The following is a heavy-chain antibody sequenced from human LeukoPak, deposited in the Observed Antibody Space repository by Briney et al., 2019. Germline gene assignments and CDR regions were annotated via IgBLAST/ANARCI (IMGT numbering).Heavy chain of an antibody. CDR3: ARASLPDDSSGEYYFDY. J-gene: IGHJ4*02. CDR1: GDSVPSNSAA. D-gene: IGHD6-19*01. Sequence: SQTLSLTCAISGDSVPSNSAAWNWIRQSPSRGLEWLGRTYYRSKWYNDYAVSVKSRITINPDTSKNQFSLQLNSVTPEDTAVYYCARASLPDDSSGEYYFDYWGQGTLVTVSS. V-gene: IGHV6-1*01. CDR2: TYYRSKWYN.